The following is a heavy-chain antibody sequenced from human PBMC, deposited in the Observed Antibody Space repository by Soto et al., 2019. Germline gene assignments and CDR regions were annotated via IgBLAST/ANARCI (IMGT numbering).Heavy chain of an antibody. CDR3: ASSGGDYYDSSGYYYEDDY. Sequence: PSETLSLTCAVSGGSNSSSNWWSWVRQPPGKGLEWIGEIYHSGSTNYNPSLKSRVTISVDKSKNQFSLKLSSVTAADTAVYYCASSGGDYYDSSGYYYEDDYWGQGTLVTVSS. CDR2: IYHSGST. V-gene: IGHV4-4*02. CDR1: GGSNSSSNW. J-gene: IGHJ4*02. D-gene: IGHD3-22*01.